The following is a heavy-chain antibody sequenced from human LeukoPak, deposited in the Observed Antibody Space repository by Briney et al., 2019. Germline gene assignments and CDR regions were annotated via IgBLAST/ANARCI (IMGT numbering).Heavy chain of an antibody. CDR3: ARHSTTGTPFDY. J-gene: IGHJ4*02. Sequence: SETLSLTCTVSGGSISSSSYYWGWIRQPPGKGLEWIGSIYYSGSTYYNPSLKSRVTISVDTSKNQFSLKLSSVTAADTAVYYCARHSTTGTPFDYWGQGTLVTVSS. CDR1: GGSISSSSYY. CDR2: IYYSGST. V-gene: IGHV4-39*01. D-gene: IGHD1-1*01.